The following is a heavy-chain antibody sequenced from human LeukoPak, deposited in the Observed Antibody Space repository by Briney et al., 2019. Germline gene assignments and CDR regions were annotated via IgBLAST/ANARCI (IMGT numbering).Heavy chain of an antibody. CDR3: AKDSRGGWSGYFDY. J-gene: IGHJ4*02. Sequence: GGSLRLSCAASGFIFSSYGVYWVRQAPGKGLEWVAVIWHDGSAEFYADSVKGRFTISRDDSKNTVYLQMNSLRVEDTALYYCAKDSRGGWSGYFDYWGQGILVTVSS. CDR1: GFIFSSYG. V-gene: IGHV3-33*03. D-gene: IGHD6-19*01. CDR2: IWHDGSAE.